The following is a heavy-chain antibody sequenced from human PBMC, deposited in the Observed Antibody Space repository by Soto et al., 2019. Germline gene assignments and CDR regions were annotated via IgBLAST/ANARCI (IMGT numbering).Heavy chain of an antibody. D-gene: IGHD3-22*01. CDR3: VRYDSSGFYPYYFDY. CDR2: IYYSGST. Sequence: SETLSLTCTVSGGSISSGGYYWSWIRQHPGKGLEWIGYIYYSGSTYYNPSLKSRVTISVDTSKNQFSLKLSSVTAADTAVYYCVRYDSSGFYPYYFDYWGQGTLVTVSS. J-gene: IGHJ4*02. CDR1: GGSISSGGYY. V-gene: IGHV4-31*02.